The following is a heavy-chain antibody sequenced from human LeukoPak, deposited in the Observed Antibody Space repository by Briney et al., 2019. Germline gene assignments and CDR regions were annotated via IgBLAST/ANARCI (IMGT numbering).Heavy chain of an antibody. J-gene: IGHJ3*02. D-gene: IGHD2-8*02. CDR3: ARDTGNEDAFDI. CDR1: GGSFSGYY. Sequence: SETLSLTCAVYGGSFSGYYWSWIRQPPGKGLEWIGYIYYSGSTNYNPSLKSRVTISVDTSKNQFSLKLSSVTAADTAVYYCARDTGNEDAFDIWGQGTMVTVSS. V-gene: IGHV4-59*01. CDR2: IYYSGST.